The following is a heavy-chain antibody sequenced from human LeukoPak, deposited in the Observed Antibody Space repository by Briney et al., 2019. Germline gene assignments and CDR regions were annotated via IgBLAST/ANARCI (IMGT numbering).Heavy chain of an antibody. V-gene: IGHV3-48*01. CDR1: GFTFSSYS. CDR2: ISSSSSTI. CDR3: ARAPDGIRFMNWFDP. J-gene: IGHJ5*02. D-gene: IGHD3-3*01. Sequence: GGSLRLSCAASGFTFSSYSMNWVRQAPGKELEWVSYISSSSSTIYYADSVKGRFTISRDNAKNSLYLQMNSLRAEDTAVYYCARAPDGIRFMNWFDPWGQGTLVTVSS.